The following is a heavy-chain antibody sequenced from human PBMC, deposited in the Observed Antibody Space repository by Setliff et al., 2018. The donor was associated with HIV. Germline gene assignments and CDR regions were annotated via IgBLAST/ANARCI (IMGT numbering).Heavy chain of an antibody. V-gene: IGHV1-2*02. D-gene: IGHD3-22*01. J-gene: IGHJ1*01. CDR1: GYTFSGYF. CDR3: ATIRAYYYDSSGQEYFQY. CDR2: ISPNNGDT. Sequence: GASVKVSCKASGYTFSGYFMHWVRQAPGQGLEWMGWISPNNGDTNIPQRFQGRVTMTRDTSINTAYMELSSLRSEDTAMYYCATIRAYYYDSSGQEYFQYWGHGTLVTVSS.